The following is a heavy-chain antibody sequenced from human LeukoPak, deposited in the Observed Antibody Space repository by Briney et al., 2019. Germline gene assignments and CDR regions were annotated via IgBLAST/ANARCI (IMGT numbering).Heavy chain of an antibody. J-gene: IGHJ6*02. Sequence: GASVKVSCKASGYTFTNYAISWVRQAPGQGLEWMGWISAYNGNTNYAQKLQGRVTMTTDASTSTAYMELRSLRSDDTAVYYCARPNDSGWPLGVMDVWGQGTTVTVSS. V-gene: IGHV1-18*01. CDR2: ISAYNGNT. D-gene: IGHD6-19*01. CDR1: GYTFTNYA. CDR3: ARPNDSGWPLGVMDV.